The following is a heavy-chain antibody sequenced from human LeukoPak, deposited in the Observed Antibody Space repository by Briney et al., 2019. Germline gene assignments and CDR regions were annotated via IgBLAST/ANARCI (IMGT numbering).Heavy chain of an antibody. CDR1: GFTFDDYA. CDR3: AREGGIAVADKGLDY. Sequence: GGSLRLSCAASGFTFDDYAMHWVRQAPGKGLEWVSGISWNSGSIGYADSVKGRFTISRDNAKNSLYLQMNSLRAEDTALYYCAREGGIAVADKGLDYWGQGTLVTVSS. CDR2: ISWNSGSI. V-gene: IGHV3-9*01. J-gene: IGHJ4*02. D-gene: IGHD6-19*01.